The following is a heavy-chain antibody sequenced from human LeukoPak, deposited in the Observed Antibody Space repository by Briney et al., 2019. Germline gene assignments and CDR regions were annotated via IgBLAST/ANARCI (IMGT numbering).Heavy chain of an antibody. CDR1: GGSISSYY. J-gene: IGHJ5*02. Sequence: PSETLSLTCTVSGGSISSYYWSWIRQPPGKGLEWIGYIYYSGSTNYYNPSLKSRVTISVDTSKNQFSLKLSSVTAADTAVYYCARENSWGRWCDPWGQGTLVTVSP. CDR3: ARENSWGRWCDP. V-gene: IGHV4-59*01. D-gene: IGHD2/OR15-2a*01. CDR2: IYYSGST.